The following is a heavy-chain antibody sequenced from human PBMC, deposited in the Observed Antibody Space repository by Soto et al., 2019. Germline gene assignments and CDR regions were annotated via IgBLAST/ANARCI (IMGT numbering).Heavy chain of an antibody. CDR1: GFTFNTYW. CDR3: ARGGITRTPFDY. Sequence: GESLRLSCAASGFTFNTYWMTWVRQAPGKGLEWVATMDQDGSDKYYVDSVKGRFTISRDNAKNSLYLQMNSLTAEDTAVYYCARGGITRTPFDYWGQGTLVTVSS. CDR2: MDQDGSDK. D-gene: IGHD3-10*01. V-gene: IGHV3-7*01. J-gene: IGHJ4*02.